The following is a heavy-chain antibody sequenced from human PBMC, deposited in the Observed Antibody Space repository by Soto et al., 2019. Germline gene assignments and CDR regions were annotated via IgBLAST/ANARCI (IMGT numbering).Heavy chain of an antibody. Sequence: KVSWKDSGCTFSGFYMHWARQASGQGLEWVGWINPNSGGTKSAEKFQGRVTMTRDTSISTAYMELSRLRSDDSAVYYCASAAVTGTAGLDFCGGGAQVTV. D-gene: IGHD6-19*01. CDR2: INPNSGGT. CDR1: GCTFSGFY. J-gene: IGHJ4*02. CDR3: ASAAVTGTAGLDF. V-gene: IGHV1-2*02.